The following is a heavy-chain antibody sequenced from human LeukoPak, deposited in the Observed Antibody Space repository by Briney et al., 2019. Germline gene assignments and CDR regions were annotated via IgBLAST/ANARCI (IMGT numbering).Heavy chain of an antibody. J-gene: IGHJ4*02. V-gene: IGHV3-74*01. Sequence: GGSLRLSCAASGFTFSSCWMNWVRQAPGKGLVWVSRIASDGSSTTYADSVKGRFSISRDNAKNTLYLQMNSLRVEDTAVYYCARGRPHGNDYWGQGTLVTVSS. D-gene: IGHD4-23*01. CDR3: ARGRPHGNDY. CDR1: GFTFSSCW. CDR2: IASDGSST.